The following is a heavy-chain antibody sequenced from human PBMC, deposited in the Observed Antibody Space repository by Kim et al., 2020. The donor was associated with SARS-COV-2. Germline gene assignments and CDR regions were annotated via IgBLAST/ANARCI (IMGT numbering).Heavy chain of an antibody. CDR1: GDSISSSSYY. Sequence: SETLSLTCTVSGDSISSSSYYWGWIRQPPGKGLEWIGSIYYSGSTYYNPSLKSRVTISVDTSKNQFSLKLSSVTAADTAVYYCARHTGHYYYDSSGPFDIWGQGTMVTVSS. CDR3: ARHTGHYYYDSSGPFDI. V-gene: IGHV4-39*01. CDR2: IYYSGST. D-gene: IGHD3-22*01. J-gene: IGHJ3*02.